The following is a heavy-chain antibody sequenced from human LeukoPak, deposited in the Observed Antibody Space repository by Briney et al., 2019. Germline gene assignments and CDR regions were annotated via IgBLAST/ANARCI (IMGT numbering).Heavy chain of an antibody. CDR2: INHSGST. J-gene: IGHJ6*02. V-gene: IGHV4-4*02. Sequence: PSGTLSLTCAVSGGSISRNHWWSWIRQPPGKGLEWIGEINHSGSTNYNPSLKSRVTISVDTSKNQFSLKLSSVTAADTAVYYCAREIVVVVAARPHYYYYGMDVWGQGTTVTVSS. D-gene: IGHD2-15*01. CDR1: GGSISRNHW. CDR3: AREIVVVVAARPHYYYYGMDV.